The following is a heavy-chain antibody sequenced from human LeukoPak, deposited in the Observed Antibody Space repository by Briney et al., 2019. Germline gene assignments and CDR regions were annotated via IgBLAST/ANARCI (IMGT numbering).Heavy chain of an antibody. CDR1: GGSISSGDYY. Sequence: SQTLSLTCTVSGGSISSGDYYWSWIRQPPGKGLKWIGYIYYSGSTYYNPSLKSRVTISVDTSKNQFSLKLSSVTAADTAVYYCARAHYDSSWYEWGVGYYFDYWGQGTLAAVSS. J-gene: IGHJ4*02. CDR3: ARAHYDSSWYEWGVGYYFDY. CDR2: IYYSGST. V-gene: IGHV4-30-4*01. D-gene: IGHD6-13*01.